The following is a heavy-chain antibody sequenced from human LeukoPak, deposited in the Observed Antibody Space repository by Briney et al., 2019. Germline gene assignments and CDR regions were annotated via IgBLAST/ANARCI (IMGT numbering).Heavy chain of an antibody. J-gene: IGHJ4*02. Sequence: SCKASGGTFSSYAISWVRQAPGKGLEWVSAISGSGGSTYYADSVKGRFTISRDNSKNTLYLQMNSLRAEDTAVYYCAKDAFYCSSTSCYAFDYWGQGTLVTVSS. CDR2: ISGSGGST. CDR3: AKDAFYCSSTSCYAFDY. V-gene: IGHV3-23*01. CDR1: GGTFSSYA. D-gene: IGHD2-2*01.